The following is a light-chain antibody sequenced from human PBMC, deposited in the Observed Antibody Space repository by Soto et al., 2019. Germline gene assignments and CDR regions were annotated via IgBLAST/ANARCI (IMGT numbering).Light chain of an antibody. J-gene: IGKJ1*01. CDR1: QSITNR. CDR3: LQYNSYPWT. Sequence: DIQMTQSPSTLSANVGDRVTITCRASQSITNRLAWYQQKPGEAPKRLIYAAFNLQSGVPSRFSGSGSETEFTLTISSLQPEDFATYYCLQYNSYPWTFGQGTKVDIK. V-gene: IGKV1-17*01. CDR2: AAF.